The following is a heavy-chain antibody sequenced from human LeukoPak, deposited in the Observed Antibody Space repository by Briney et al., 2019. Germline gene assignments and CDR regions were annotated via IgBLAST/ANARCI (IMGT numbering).Heavy chain of an antibody. V-gene: IGHV3-48*03. J-gene: IGHJ5*02. CDR1: GFTFSSYE. Sequence: PGGSLRLSCAASGFTFSSYEMNWVRQAPGKGLEWVSYISSSGSTIYYADSVKGRFTISRDNAKNSLYLQMNSLRAEDTAVYYCARGLVVAATPFDPWGQGTLVTVSS. D-gene: IGHD2-15*01. CDR3: ARGLVVAATPFDP. CDR2: ISSSGSTI.